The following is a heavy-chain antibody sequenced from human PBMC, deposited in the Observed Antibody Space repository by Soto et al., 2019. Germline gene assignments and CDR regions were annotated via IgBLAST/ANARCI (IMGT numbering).Heavy chain of an antibody. J-gene: IGHJ6*02. CDR2: IYYRSKWFH. D-gene: IGHD2-15*01. V-gene: IGHV6-1*01. Sequence: PSQTLSLTCVISGDSVSSNGACWNWIRQSPSRGLQWLGRIYYRSKWFHDYAASVESRMAINPDTSGNQFSLQLHYGTPEDTAVYYCARVHCSAGTCLDGLDFWGQGTTVTVSS. CDR1: GDSVSSNGAC. CDR3: ARVHCSAGTCLDGLDF.